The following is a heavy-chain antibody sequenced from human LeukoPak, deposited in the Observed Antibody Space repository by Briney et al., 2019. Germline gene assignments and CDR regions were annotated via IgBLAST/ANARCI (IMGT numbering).Heavy chain of an antibody. CDR2: INSDGGTT. CDR3: ATDSYVSGSYYRLFY. V-gene: IGHV3-74*01. Sequence: PGGPLRLSCGASGFTFGTYWMHWVRQAPGKGLVWVSGINSDGGTTTYADSVKGRFTISRDNAKNTLYLQMNNLRAEDTAIYYCATDSYVSGSYYRLFYWGQGTLVTVSS. J-gene: IGHJ4*02. D-gene: IGHD3-10*01. CDR1: GFTFGTYW.